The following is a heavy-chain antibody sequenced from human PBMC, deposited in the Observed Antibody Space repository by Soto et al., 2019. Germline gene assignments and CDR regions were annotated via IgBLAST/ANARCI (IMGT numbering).Heavy chain of an antibody. CDR3: ARREIAVAGTYNWFDP. Sequence: SETLSLPCTVSGGSISSYYWSWIRQPPGKGLEWIGYIYYSGSTNYNPSLKSRVTISVDTSKNQFSLKLSSVTAADTAVYYCARREIAVAGTYNWFDPWGQGTLVTAPQ. CDR2: IYYSGST. CDR1: GGSISSYY. D-gene: IGHD6-19*01. V-gene: IGHV4-59*08. J-gene: IGHJ5*02.